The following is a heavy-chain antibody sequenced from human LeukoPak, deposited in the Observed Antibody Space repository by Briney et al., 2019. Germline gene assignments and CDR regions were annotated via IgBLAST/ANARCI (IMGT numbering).Heavy chain of an antibody. CDR2: ISGSGAMT. CDR1: GFTLSNHA. D-gene: IGHD3-10*01. J-gene: IGHJ4*02. V-gene: IGHV3-23*01. Sequence: GGSLRLSCAASGFTLSNHAMLWVRQAPGKGLEWVSSISGSGAMTYYADSVKGRFTISRDNAMDTLYLQMHSLRADDTAVYYCAKDRVDGSGSQFDSWGQGSLVIVSS. CDR3: AKDRVDGSGSQFDS.